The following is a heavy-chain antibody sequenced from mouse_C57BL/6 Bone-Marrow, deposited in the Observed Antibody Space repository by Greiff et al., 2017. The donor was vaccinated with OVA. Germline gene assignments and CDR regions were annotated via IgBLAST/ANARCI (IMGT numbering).Heavy chain of an antibody. CDR1: GYTFTDYY. V-gene: IGHV1-75*01. CDR2: IFPGSGST. CDR3: VLLRHYYAMDY. J-gene: IGHJ4*01. Sequence: VQLQQSGPELVKPGASVKISCKASGYTFTDYYIHWVKQRPGQGLEWIGWIFPGSGSTYYNEKFKGKATLTVDKTSITAYMLLSSLTSEDSEVYFCVLLRHYYAMDYWGQGTLVTVSS. D-gene: IGHD1-1*01.